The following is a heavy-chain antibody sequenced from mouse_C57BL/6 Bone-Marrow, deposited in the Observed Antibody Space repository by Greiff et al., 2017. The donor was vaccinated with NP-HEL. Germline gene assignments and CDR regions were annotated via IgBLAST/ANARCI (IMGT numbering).Heavy chain of an antibody. J-gene: IGHJ1*03. CDR1: GFTFTDYY. Sequence: EVQGVESGGGLVQPGGSLSLSCAASGFTFTDYYMSWVRQPPGKALEWLGFIRNKANGYTTEYSASVKGRFTISRDNSQSILYLLMNALRAEDSATYYCARYRLDGYSYWYFDVWGTGTTVTVSS. D-gene: IGHD2-3*01. V-gene: IGHV7-3*01. CDR3: ARYRLDGYSYWYFDV. CDR2: IRNKANGYTT.